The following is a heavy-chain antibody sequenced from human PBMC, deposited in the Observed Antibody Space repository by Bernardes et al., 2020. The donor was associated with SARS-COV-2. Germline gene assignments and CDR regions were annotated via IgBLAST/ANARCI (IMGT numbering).Heavy chain of an antibody. Sequence: SETLSLTCTVYGGSISSYYWSWIRQPPGKGLEWIGNIYDSGSSNNNPSLKSRVTTSEDTSKNQLSLKLTSVTAADTAVYYCARLGRPRGSSGWYYLDYWGQGGQVAVSS. CDR1: GGSISSYY. D-gene: IGHD6-19*01. CDR3: ARLGRPRGSSGWYYLDY. J-gene: IGHJ4*02. V-gene: IGHV4-59*08. CDR2: IYDSGSS.